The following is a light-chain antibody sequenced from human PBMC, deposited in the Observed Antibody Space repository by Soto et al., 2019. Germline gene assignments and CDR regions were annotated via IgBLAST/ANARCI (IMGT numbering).Light chain of an antibody. CDR1: QSVGSY. J-gene: IGKJ1*01. Sequence: EIVLTQSPSTLSFSPWERSTLSGRASQSVGSYLAWFQQTPGQAPRLLIYDTSNRATGIPARFSGSGSGTDFTLTISSLETEDFAVYYCQQRSDWPPTFGQGTKV. CDR2: DTS. CDR3: QQRSDWPPT. V-gene: IGKV3-11*01.